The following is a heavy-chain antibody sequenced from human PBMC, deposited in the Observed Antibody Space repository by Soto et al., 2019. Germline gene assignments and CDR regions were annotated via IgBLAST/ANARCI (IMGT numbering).Heavy chain of an antibody. CDR3: ARGDYDILTGSFLYYGMDV. CDR1: GYTFTGYY. CDR2: INPNSGGT. D-gene: IGHD3-9*01. V-gene: IGHV1-2*04. Sequence: ASVKVSCKASGYTFTGYYMHWVRQAPGQGLEWMGWINPNSGGTNYAQKFQGWVTMTRDTSISTAYMELSKLRSDDTAVYYCARGDYDILTGSFLYYGMDVWGQGTTVTLSS. J-gene: IGHJ6*02.